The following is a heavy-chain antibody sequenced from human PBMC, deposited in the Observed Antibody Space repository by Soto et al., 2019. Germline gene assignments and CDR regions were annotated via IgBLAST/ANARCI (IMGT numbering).Heavy chain of an antibody. V-gene: IGHV4-30-2*01. CDR1: GGSISRGGYY. Sequence: QLQLQESGSGLVKPSQTLSLTCAVSGGSISRGGYYWSWIRQPPGKGLEWIGYIYHSGSTYYNPSLKSRVTISVDRSKNQFSLKLSSVTAADTAVYYGARAVGTKYDYWGQGTLVTVSS. D-gene: IGHD1-26*01. CDR3: ARAVGTKYDY. J-gene: IGHJ4*02. CDR2: IYHSGST.